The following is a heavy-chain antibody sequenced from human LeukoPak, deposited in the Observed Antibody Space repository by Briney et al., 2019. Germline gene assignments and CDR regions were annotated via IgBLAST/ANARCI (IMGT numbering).Heavy chain of an antibody. V-gene: IGHV3-53*01. CDR2: LYSDGNT. CDR3: ARGVEPLAANTLAY. Sequence: GGSLRLSCAASGFTVITNDMTWVRRAPGKGLDWVSVLYSDGNTKYADSVQGRFTISRDNSKNTLYLEMNSLSPDDTAVYYCARGVEPLAANTLAYWGQGTLVTVSS. D-gene: IGHD1-14*01. J-gene: IGHJ4*02. CDR1: GFTVITND.